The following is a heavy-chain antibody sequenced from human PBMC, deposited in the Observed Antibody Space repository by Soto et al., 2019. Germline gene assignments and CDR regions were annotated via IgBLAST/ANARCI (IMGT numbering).Heavy chain of an antibody. D-gene: IGHD3-3*01. CDR1: GYTFTSYG. Sequence: ASVKVSCKXSGYTFTSYGISWVRQAPGQGLEWMGWISAYNGNTNYAQKLQGRVTMTTDTSTSTAYMELRSLRSDDTAVYYCARVKLSDFWSGYSYNWFDPWGQGTLVTVSS. V-gene: IGHV1-18*04. CDR2: ISAYNGNT. CDR3: ARVKLSDFWSGYSYNWFDP. J-gene: IGHJ5*02.